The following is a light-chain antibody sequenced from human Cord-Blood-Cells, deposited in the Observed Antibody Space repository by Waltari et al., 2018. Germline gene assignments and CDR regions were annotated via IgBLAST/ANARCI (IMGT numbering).Light chain of an antibody. J-gene: IGLJ3*02. CDR3: SSYTSSSTLWV. CDR1: SSDVGGYTY. V-gene: IGLV2-14*03. CDR2: DVS. Sequence: QSALTQPASVSGSPGQSITISCTGTSSDVGGYTYVSWYQQHPGKAPKLMIYDVSNRPSGVSNRFSGSKSGNTASLTSSGRQAEDEADYYCSSYTSSSTLWVFGGGTKLTVL.